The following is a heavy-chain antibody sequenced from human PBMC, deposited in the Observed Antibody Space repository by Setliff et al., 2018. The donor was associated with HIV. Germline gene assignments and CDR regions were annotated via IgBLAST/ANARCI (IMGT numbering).Heavy chain of an antibody. CDR1: GGSISSGSYY. D-gene: IGHD4-17*01. CDR2: IYTSGST. V-gene: IGHV4-61*09. CDR3: ARGGLRYGDYGKFRGLFNF. J-gene: IGHJ4*02. Sequence: LSETLSLTCTVSGGSISSGSYYWSWIRQPAGKGLEWIGHIYTSGSTNYNPSLKSRVTISVDTSKNQFSLKLSSVTAADTAVYYCARGGLRYGDYGKFRGLFNFWGQGTLVTVSS.